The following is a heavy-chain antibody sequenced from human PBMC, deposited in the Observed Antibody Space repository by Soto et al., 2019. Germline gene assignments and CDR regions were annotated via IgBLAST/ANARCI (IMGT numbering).Heavy chain of an antibody. J-gene: IGHJ3*02. CDR1: GGSISSSSYD. CDR3: ARPLRYFDWLPPNDAFDI. D-gene: IGHD3-9*01. Sequence: SETLSLTCTVSGGSISSSSYDWGWIRQPPGKGLEWIGSIYYSGSTYYNPSLKSRVTISVDTSKNQFSLKLSSVTAADTAVYYCARPLRYFDWLPPNDAFDIWGQGTMVTVSS. V-gene: IGHV4-39*01. CDR2: IYYSGST.